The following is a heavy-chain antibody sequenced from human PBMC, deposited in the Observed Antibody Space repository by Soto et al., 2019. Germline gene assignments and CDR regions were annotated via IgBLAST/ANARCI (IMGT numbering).Heavy chain of an antibody. V-gene: IGHV3-33*01. D-gene: IGHD2-2*01. CDR3: ARESSTSPFDP. CDR1: GFTFSSYR. Sequence: SLRLSCAASGFTFSSYRMHWVRQAPGKGLEWVAVIWYDGSNKYYADSVKGRFTISRDNSKNTLYLQINSLRAEDTAVYYCARESSTSPFDPWGQGTLVTVSS. J-gene: IGHJ5*02. CDR2: IWYDGSNK.